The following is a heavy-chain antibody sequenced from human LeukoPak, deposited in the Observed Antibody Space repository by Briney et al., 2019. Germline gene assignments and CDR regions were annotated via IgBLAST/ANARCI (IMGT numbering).Heavy chain of an antibody. D-gene: IGHD1-26*01. J-gene: IGHJ4*02. Sequence: PGGSLRLSCVSSRFTFSSYAMSRVRQAPGKGLEWVSSISGSGGRTYYADSVKGRFTISRDNSKNTLYLQMNSLRAEDTAVYYCAKGGAEWELLYGQGEFDYWGQGTLVTVSS. CDR2: ISGSGGRT. V-gene: IGHV3-23*01. CDR3: AKGGAEWELLYGQGEFDY. CDR1: RFTFSSYA.